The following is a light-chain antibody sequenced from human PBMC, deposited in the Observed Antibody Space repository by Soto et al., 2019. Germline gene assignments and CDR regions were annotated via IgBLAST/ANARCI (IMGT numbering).Light chain of an antibody. CDR1: QSISVH. CDR2: AAS. CDR3: QQCYITPYS. Sequence: DLQMTQSPSSLSASVGDTVTITCRASQSISVHLNWYQQKPGKVPKLLIYAASNLQSGVPLRFSGFGSESDFALTISSLQPEDFATYYCQQCYITPYSFGQGTKLEIK. J-gene: IGKJ2*01. V-gene: IGKV1-39*01.